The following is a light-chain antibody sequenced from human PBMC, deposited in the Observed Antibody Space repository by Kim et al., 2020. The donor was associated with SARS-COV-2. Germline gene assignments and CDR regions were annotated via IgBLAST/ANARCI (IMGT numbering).Light chain of an antibody. CDR3: NSRGSNDNVL. V-gene: IGLV3-19*01. CDR2: GKN. CDR1: SLRSYY. J-gene: IGLJ2*01. Sequence: SSELTQDPAGSVALGQTVRITCQGDSLRSYYATWYQQKPGQAPIVVIYGKNNRPSGIPDRFSGSSSGDTASLTITGTQAGDEADYYCNSRGSNDNVLFGG.